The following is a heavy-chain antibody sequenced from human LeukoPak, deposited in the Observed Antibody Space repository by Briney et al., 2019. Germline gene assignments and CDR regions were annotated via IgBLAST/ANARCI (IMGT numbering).Heavy chain of an antibody. J-gene: IGHJ4*02. CDR2: ISGSGGST. D-gene: IGHD6-13*01. V-gene: IGHV3-23*01. Sequence: GGSLRLSCAASGFTFSSYAMRWVRQAAGKGLEWVAAISGSGGSTYYADSVKGRFTIPRGNSKNTLYLQMNSLRAEDTAVYYCAKDRYSSPVDYWGQGTLVTVSS. CDR3: AKDRYSSPVDY. CDR1: GFTFSSYA.